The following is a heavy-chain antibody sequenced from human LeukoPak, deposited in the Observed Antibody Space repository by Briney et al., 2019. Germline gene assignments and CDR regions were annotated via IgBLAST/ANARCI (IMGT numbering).Heavy chain of an antibody. D-gene: IGHD3-16*02. CDR3: AKVVGLRLGELSNDY. J-gene: IGHJ4*02. CDR1: GFTFSSYG. V-gene: IGHV3-23*01. CDR2: ISGSGGST. Sequence: GGSLRLSCAASGFTFSSYGMSWVRQAPGKGLEWVSAISGSGGSTYYADSVKGRFTISRDNSKNTLYLQMNSLRAEDTAVYYCAKVVGLRLGELSNDYWGQGTLVTVSS.